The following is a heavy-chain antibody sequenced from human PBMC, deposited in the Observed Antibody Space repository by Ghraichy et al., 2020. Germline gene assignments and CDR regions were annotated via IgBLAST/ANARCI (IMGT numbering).Heavy chain of an antibody. CDR3: AREVDYDYVWGSYRPSYYFDY. Sequence: TLSLTCTVSGGSISSGGYYWSWIRQHPGKGLEWIGYIYYSGSTYYNPSLKSRVTISVDTSKNQFSLKLSSVTAADTAVYYCAREVDYDYVWGSYRPSYYFDYWGQGTLVTVSS. V-gene: IGHV4-31*03. CDR1: GGSISSGGYY. CDR2: IYYSGST. J-gene: IGHJ4*02. D-gene: IGHD3-16*02.